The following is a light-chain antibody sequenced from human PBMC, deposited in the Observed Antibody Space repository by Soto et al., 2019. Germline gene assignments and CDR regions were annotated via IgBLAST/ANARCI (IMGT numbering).Light chain of an antibody. CDR2: GAS. CDR1: RIVISNY. CDR3: QKYDNSPYS. J-gene: IGKJ2*03. Sequence: ESVFAQSPGTLSLSPGEGATLSCRSSRIVISNYLALYQKKPGQAPRLLIYGASHRAIGVPDRFSGSGSGTDFAITISGLESEYFAVYFGQKYDNSPYSFGQGIKLEIK. V-gene: IGKV3-20*01.